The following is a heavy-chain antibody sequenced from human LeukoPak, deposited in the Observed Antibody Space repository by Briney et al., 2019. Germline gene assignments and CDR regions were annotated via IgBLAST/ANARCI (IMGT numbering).Heavy chain of an antibody. D-gene: IGHD3-9*01. CDR3: AKNQAYYDILTGGDY. CDR1: GFTFSSYG. CDR2: ISYDGSNK. Sequence: GGSLRLSCAASGFTFSSYGMHWVRQAPGKGLEWVAVISYDGSNKYYADSVKGRFTISRDNSKNTLYLQMNSLRAEDTAVYYCAKNQAYYDILTGGDYWGQGTLVTVSS. V-gene: IGHV3-30*18. J-gene: IGHJ4*02.